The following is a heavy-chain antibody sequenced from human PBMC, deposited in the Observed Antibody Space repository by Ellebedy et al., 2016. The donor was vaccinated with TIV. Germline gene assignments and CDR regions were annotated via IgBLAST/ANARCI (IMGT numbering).Heavy chain of an antibody. J-gene: IGHJ4*02. V-gene: IGHV3-48*04. Sequence: GESLKISXVASGFTLSSHSMNWVRQFPGKGLECVSFINSDGTATHYADSVKGRFTVSRDNAKNSVYLQMNSLRVEDTAVYYCARDVDYFSGSWGYFDYWGQGTLVTVSS. CDR3: ARDVDYFSGSWGYFDY. CDR1: GFTLSSHS. CDR2: INSDGTAT. D-gene: IGHD3-10*01.